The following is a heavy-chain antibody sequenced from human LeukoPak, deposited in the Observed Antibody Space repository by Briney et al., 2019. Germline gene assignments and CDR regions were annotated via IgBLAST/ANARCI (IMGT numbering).Heavy chain of an antibody. Sequence: GGSLRLSCAASGFTFSTYWIHWVRQAPGKGLVWVSRINTDGSTTSYADSVKGRFTIPRDNAKSTLYLQMNSLRADDTAVYYCVRDMHGPHDYWGQGALATVSA. J-gene: IGHJ4*02. CDR2: INTDGSTT. D-gene: IGHD2-2*01. CDR1: GFTFSTYW. CDR3: VRDMHGPHDY. V-gene: IGHV3-74*01.